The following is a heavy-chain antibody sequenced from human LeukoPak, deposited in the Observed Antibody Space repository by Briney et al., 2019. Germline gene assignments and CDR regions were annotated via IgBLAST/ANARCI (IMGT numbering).Heavy chain of an antibody. V-gene: IGHV1-2*02. CDR2: INPNSGGT. CDR1: RYTFTGYY. D-gene: IGHD6-6*01. Sequence: GASVKVSCKASRYTFTGYYMHWVRQAPGQGLEWMGWINPNSGGTNYAQKFQGRVTMTRDTSISTAYMELSRLRSDDTAVYSCARARSIIAARGGVYFDYWGQGTLVTVSS. J-gene: IGHJ4*02. CDR3: ARARSIIAARGGVYFDY.